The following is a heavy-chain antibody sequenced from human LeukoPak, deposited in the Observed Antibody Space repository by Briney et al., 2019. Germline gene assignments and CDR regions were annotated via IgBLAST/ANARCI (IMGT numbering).Heavy chain of an antibody. CDR2: IYTSGST. Sequence: SETLSLTCTVSGGSISSGSYYWSWIRQPAWKGLEWIGHIYTSGSTNYNPSLKGRVTISVDTSKNQFSLRLNSVTAADTAVYYCARDFSSSSSVYYYYYMDVWGKGTTVTVSS. D-gene: IGHD6-6*01. CDR3: ARDFSSSSSVYYYYYMDV. V-gene: IGHV4-61*09. J-gene: IGHJ6*03. CDR1: GGSISSGSYY.